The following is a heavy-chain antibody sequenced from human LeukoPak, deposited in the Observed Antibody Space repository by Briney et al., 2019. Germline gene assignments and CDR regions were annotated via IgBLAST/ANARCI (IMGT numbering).Heavy chain of an antibody. CDR2: IYSDGST. CDR3: ARATLDN. J-gene: IGHJ4*02. V-gene: IGHV3-53*01. Sequence: GGALRISCAAPGVSVSSKYITLGRQAPGKGLEWVSVIYSDGSTKYADSVKARFTISRDNSKNTVYLQMNRLRVEDTALYYCARATLDNWGQGTLVTVSS. CDR1: GVSVSSKY.